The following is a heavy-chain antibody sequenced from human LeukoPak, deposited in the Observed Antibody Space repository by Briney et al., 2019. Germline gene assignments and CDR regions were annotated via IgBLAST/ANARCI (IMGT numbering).Heavy chain of an antibody. CDR3: ARRGAFCSGGSCSYYYMDV. CDR1: GGSISSYY. Sequence: SETLSLTCTVSGGSISSYYWSWIRQPPGKGLEWIGYIYYSGSTYYNPSLKSRVTISVDTSKNQFSLKLSSVTAADTAVYYCARRGAFCSGGSCSYYYMDVWGKGTTVTVSS. J-gene: IGHJ6*03. CDR2: IYYSGST. D-gene: IGHD2-15*01. V-gene: IGHV4-59*12.